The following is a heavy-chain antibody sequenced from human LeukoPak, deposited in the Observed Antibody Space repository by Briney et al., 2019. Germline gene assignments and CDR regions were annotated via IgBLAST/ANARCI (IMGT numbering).Heavy chain of an antibody. CDR3: AGGGTWIDY. D-gene: IGHD3-16*01. CDR1: GFTFSSYE. Sequence: GGSLRLSCAASGFTFSSYEMNWVRQAPGKGLEWLSSISTSGNTIYYADSVKGRFTTSRDNAKNSLYLQMNSLGAEDTAVYYCAGGGTWIDYWGQGTLVTVSS. V-gene: IGHV3-48*03. J-gene: IGHJ4*02. CDR2: ISTSGNTI.